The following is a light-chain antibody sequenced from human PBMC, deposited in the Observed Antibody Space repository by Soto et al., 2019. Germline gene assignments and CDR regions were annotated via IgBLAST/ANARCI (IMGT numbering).Light chain of an antibody. V-gene: IGLV2-14*01. CDR3: SSYTSTSTLYV. J-gene: IGLJ1*01. Sequence: QSALTQPASVSGSPGQSITISCIGTSSDIGAYNYVSWYQQHPGKVPKLMIYEVTNRPSGLSNRLSGSKSGNTASLTISGLQTEYEADYFCSSYTSTSTLYVFGTGTKLTVL. CDR1: SSDIGAYNY. CDR2: EVT.